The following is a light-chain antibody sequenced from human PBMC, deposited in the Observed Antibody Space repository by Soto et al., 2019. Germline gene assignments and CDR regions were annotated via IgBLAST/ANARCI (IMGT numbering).Light chain of an antibody. Sequence: DIHMTQSPSTLSASVGDRVTITCRASQSISSWLAWYQQKPGKAPNLLIYDASSLESGVPSRFRVVGSGTEFTLTISSLQPDDFATYYCQQYNSYSAFGRGTKGEIK. CDR1: QSISSW. J-gene: IGKJ4*02. CDR2: DAS. V-gene: IGKV1-5*01. CDR3: QQYNSYSA.